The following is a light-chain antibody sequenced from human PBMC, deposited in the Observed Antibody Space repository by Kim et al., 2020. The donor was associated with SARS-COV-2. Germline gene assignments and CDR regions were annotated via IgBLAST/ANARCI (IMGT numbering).Light chain of an antibody. V-gene: IGKV3-15*01. CDR1: QSVSSN. Sequence: EIVMTQSPATPSVSPGERATLSCRASQSVSSNLAWYQQKPGQAPRLLIYGASTRATGIPARFSGSGSGTEFTLTISSLQSEDFAVYYCQQYNNWPPYTFGQGTKLEI. CDR3: QQYNNWPPYT. J-gene: IGKJ2*01. CDR2: GAS.